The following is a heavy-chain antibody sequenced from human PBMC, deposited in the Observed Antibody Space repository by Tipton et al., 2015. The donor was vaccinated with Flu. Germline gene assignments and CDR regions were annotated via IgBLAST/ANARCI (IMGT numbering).Heavy chain of an antibody. Sequence: TLSLTCTVSGGSISSYYWSWIRQPAGKGLEWIGRIYTSGSTNYNPSLKSRVTMSVDTSKNQFSLKLSSVTAADTAVYYCARRSGSSWTSNWFDPWGQGTLVTVSS. V-gene: IGHV4-4*07. CDR3: ARRSGSSWTSNWFDP. J-gene: IGHJ5*02. D-gene: IGHD6-13*01. CDR2: IYTSGST. CDR1: GGSISSYY.